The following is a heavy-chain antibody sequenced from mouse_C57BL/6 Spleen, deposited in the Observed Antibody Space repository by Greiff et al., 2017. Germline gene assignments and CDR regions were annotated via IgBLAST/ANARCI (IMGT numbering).Heavy chain of an antibody. J-gene: IGHJ4*01. Sequence: QVQLKQSGAELVKPGASVKMSCKASGYTFTSYWITWVKQRPGQGLEWIGDIYPGSGSTNYNEKFKSKATLTVDTSSSTAYMQLSSLTSEDSAVYYCARYTYGSSYYAMDYWGQGTSVTVSS. CDR1: GYTFTSYW. CDR2: IYPGSGST. V-gene: IGHV1-55*01. CDR3: ARYTYGSSYYAMDY. D-gene: IGHD1-1*01.